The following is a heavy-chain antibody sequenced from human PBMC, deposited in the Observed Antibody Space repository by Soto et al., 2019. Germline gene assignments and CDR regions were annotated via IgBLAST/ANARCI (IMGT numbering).Heavy chain of an antibody. Sequence: QVQLVESGGGVVQPGRSLRLSCAVSGFTFSSYGMHWVRQAPGKGLEWVTVRSYDGSNKYYADSVKGRFTISRDNSKNTLYLQTNLLTAEDTAVYYCALDFLEWVVVTATEAFDIWGQGTMVTVSS. CDR3: ALDFLEWVVVTATEAFDI. D-gene: IGHD2-21*02. V-gene: IGHV3-30*03. J-gene: IGHJ3*02. CDR2: RSYDGSNK. CDR1: GFTFSSYG.